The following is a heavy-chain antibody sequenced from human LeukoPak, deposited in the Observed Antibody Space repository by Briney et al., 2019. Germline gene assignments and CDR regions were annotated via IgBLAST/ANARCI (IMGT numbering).Heavy chain of an antibody. V-gene: IGHV1-18*01. CDR1: GYSSTTYG. Sequence: ASVKVSCKTSGYSSTTYGLSWVRQAPGQGLEWMGWTYNTYTHYAETLRDRLTMTTDTSTSTSYLELRSLRSDDTAVYYCARALAQGGSFDLYYFDSWGQGSLVTVSS. D-gene: IGHD3-9*01. CDR2: TYNTYT. CDR3: ARALAQGGSFDLYYFDS. J-gene: IGHJ4*02.